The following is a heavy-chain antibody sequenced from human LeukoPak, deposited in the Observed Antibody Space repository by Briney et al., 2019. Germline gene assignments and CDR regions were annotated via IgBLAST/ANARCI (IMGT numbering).Heavy chain of an antibody. J-gene: IGHJ3*02. V-gene: IGHV1-69*04. CDR1: GGTFSSYA. D-gene: IGHD2-15*01. CDR3: ARSRPYCSGGSCTEDDAFDI. CDR2: IIPILGIA. Sequence: SVKVSCKASGGTFSSYAISWVRQAPGHGLEWMGRIIPILGIANYAQKFQGRVTITADKSTSTAYMELSSLRSEDTAVYYCARSRPYCSGGSCTEDDAFDIWGQGPMVTVSS.